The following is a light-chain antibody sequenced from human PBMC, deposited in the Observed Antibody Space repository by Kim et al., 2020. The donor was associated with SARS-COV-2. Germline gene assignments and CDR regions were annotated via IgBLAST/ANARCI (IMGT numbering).Light chain of an antibody. Sequence: LSPGERPTPSCRASQSVSSYLAWYQQRPGQAPRLLVYDASNRATGIPDRFSGGGSGTDFTLTISSLEPEDFAVYYCQQRSSWPLTLGGGTKVDIK. J-gene: IGKJ4*01. CDR2: DAS. V-gene: IGKV3-11*01. CDR3: QQRSSWPLT. CDR1: QSVSSY.